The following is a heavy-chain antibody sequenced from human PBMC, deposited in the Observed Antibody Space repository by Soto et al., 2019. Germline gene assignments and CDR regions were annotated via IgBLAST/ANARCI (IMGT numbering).Heavy chain of an antibody. V-gene: IGHV3-21*01. Sequence: GGSLRLSCAASGFTFTAYTINWVRQAPGKGLEWVASITRDSNHIYFADSVKGRFTLSRDNAKNSVYLQMNSLRAEDTAIYFCARPFIVGSNTSGYWGQGTLVTVSS. CDR1: GFTFTAYT. CDR3: ARPFIVGSNTSGY. CDR2: ITRDSNHI. J-gene: IGHJ4*02. D-gene: IGHD1-26*01.